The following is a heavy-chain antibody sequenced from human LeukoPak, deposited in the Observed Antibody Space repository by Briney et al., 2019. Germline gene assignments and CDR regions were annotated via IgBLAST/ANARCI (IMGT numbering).Heavy chain of an antibody. Sequence: RPSETLSLACTVSGGSVSSGSYYWSWIRQPPGKGLEWIGYIYYSGSTNYNPSLKSRVTISVDTSKNQFSLKLSSVTAADTAVYYCARDRVRGSSNPYFDYGGQGTLVTVSS. CDR3: ARDRVRGSSNPYFDY. V-gene: IGHV4-61*01. CDR2: IYYSGST. D-gene: IGHD1-26*01. J-gene: IGHJ4*02. CDR1: GGSVSSGSYY.